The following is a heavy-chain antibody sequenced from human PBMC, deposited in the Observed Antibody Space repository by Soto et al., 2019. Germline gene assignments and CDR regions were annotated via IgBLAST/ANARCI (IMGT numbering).Heavy chain of an antibody. CDR2: IYYSGST. V-gene: IGHV4-31*01. J-gene: IGHJ4*02. D-gene: IGHD3-22*01. CDR3: ARVSYYYDSSGYHMYYFDY. CDR1: GGSISSGGYY. Sequence: SETLSLTCTVSGGSISSGGYYWSWIRQHPGKGLEWIGYIYYSGSTYYNPSLKSQVTISVDTSKNQFSLKLSSVTAADTAVYYCARVSYYYDSSGYHMYYFDYWGQGTLVTVS.